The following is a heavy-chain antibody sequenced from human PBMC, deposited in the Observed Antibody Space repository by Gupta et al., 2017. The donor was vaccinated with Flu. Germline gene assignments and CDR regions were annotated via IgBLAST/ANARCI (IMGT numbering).Heavy chain of an antibody. CDR2: LSYDGSKT. J-gene: IGHJ5*02. D-gene: IGHD2-2*01. Sequence: VRQAPGKGLEWVAVLSYDGSKTYYADSVKGRFTISRDNSKNTLYLQMNSLRAEDTAVYYCARRYGSTLRDFDPWGQGTLVTVSS. CDR3: ARRYGSTLRDFDP. V-gene: IGHV3-30*03.